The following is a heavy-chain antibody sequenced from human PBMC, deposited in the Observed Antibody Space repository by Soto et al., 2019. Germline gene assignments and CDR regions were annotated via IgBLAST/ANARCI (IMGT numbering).Heavy chain of an antibody. CDR3: TSHSPEDMIRK. V-gene: IGHV3-73*02. Sequence: EVQLVESGGGLVQPGGSLKLSCLASGFTFSGSSMHWVRQASGKGREWVGRIRNKANSYATAYAASVKGRFTISRDDSNNTAYLQMNSLKTEDTAVYYCTSHSPEDMIRKWGQGTLVTVSS. CDR2: IRNKANSYAT. D-gene: IGHD2-15*01. CDR1: GFTFSGSS. J-gene: IGHJ4*02.